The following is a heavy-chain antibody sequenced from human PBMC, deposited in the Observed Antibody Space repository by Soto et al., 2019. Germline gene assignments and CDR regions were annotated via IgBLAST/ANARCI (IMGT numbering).Heavy chain of an antibody. V-gene: IGHV3-30*18. CDR2: ISYDGSNK. J-gene: IGHJ4*02. CDR3: ANYGDYLH. Sequence: QVQLVESGGGVVQPGRSLRLSCAASGFTFSSYGMHWVRQAPGKGLEWVAGISYDGSNKYYADSVKGRFTISRDNCKNTLYLQMNSLRAEDTAVYYCANYGDYLHWGQGTLVTVSS. D-gene: IGHD4-17*01. CDR1: GFTFSSYG.